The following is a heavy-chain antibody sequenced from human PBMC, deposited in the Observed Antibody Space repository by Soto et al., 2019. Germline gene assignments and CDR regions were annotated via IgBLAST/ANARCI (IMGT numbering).Heavy chain of an antibody. CDR2: IYYCGST. CDR3: ARINIAGTFYFDY. J-gene: IGHJ4*02. D-gene: IGHD6-13*01. Sequence: PSETLSLTCTVSGGSISSGDYYWSWIRQPPGKGLEWIGYIYYCGSTYYNPSLKSRVTISVDTSNNQFSLKLSSVTAADTAVYYCARINIAGTFYFDYWGQGTLVTVSS. CDR1: GGSISSGDYY. V-gene: IGHV4-30-4*01.